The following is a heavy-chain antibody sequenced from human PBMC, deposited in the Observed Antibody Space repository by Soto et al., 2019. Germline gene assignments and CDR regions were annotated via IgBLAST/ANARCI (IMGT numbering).Heavy chain of an antibody. CDR2: ISAYNGNT. D-gene: IGHD6-19*01. J-gene: IGHJ4*02. CDR1: GYTFTSYG. V-gene: IGHV1-18*01. Sequence: SVNVSCKASGYTFTSYGISWVRQAPGQGLEWMGWISAYNGNTNYAQKLQGRVTMTTDTSTSTAYMELRSLRSDDTAVYYCARTVGGWYRYYFDYWGQGTLVTVSS. CDR3: ARTVGGWYRYYFDY.